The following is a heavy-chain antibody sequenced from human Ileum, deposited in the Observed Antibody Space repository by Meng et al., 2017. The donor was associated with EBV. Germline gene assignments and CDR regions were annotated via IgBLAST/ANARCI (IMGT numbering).Heavy chain of an antibody. D-gene: IGHD3-9*01. CDR3: ARGDILTGYWYYFDY. CDR1: CASYRGRRYI. Sequence: QQPVPALGHPPVNLTHTCTMSCASYRGRRYICGLCRRPPGKRLGWIVSSYDSVSSNYDPSLKRRVNISVDTSKNQSTLNVVSVTAADTAVYYCARGDILTGYWYYFDYWGQGILVTVSS. CDR2: SYDSVSS. J-gene: IGHJ4*02. V-gene: IGHV4-39*06.